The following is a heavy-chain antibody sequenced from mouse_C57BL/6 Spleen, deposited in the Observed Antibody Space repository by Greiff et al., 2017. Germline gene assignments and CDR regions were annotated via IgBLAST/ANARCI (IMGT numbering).Heavy chain of an antibody. J-gene: IGHJ2*01. V-gene: IGHV5-4*01. D-gene: IGHD2-5*01. CDR3: ARDDSNYDY. CDR1: GFTFSSYA. CDR2: ISDGGSYT. Sequence: EVQLVESGGGLVKPGGSLKLSCAASGFTFSSYAMSWVRQTPEKRLEWVATISDGGSYTYYPDNVKGRFTISRDNAKNNLYLQMGHLKSEDTAMXYCARDDSNYDYWGQGTTLTVSS.